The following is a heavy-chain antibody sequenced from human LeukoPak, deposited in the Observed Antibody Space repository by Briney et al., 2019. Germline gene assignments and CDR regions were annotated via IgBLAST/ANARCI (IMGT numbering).Heavy chain of an antibody. CDR2: ISSSSSYI. Sequence: GGSLRLSCAASGFTFSSYSMNWVRQAPGKGLEWVSSISSSSSYIYYADSVKGRFTISRDNAKNSLYLQMNSLRAEDTAVYYCARDQSIVQEYYFDYWGQGTLVTVSA. CDR1: GFTFSSYS. J-gene: IGHJ4*02. V-gene: IGHV3-21*01. D-gene: IGHD2-8*01. CDR3: ARDQSIVQEYYFDY.